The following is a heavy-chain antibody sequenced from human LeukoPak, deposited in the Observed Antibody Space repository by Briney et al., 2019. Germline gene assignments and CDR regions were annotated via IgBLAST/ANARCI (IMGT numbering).Heavy chain of an antibody. Sequence: GGSLRLSCAASGFTFNNYAMSWVRQAPGKGLEWVSGISGSGGTTYYADSVTGGFTISRDTSKNTLYLQMNSLRAEDTAVYYCAKGSSPFDYWGQGTLVTVSS. CDR3: AKGSSPFDY. CDR2: ISGSGGTT. CDR1: GFTFNNYA. J-gene: IGHJ4*02. D-gene: IGHD1-26*01. V-gene: IGHV3-23*01.